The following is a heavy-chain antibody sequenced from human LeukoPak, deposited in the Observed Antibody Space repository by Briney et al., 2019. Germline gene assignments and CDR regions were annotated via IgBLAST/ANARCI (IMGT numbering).Heavy chain of an antibody. V-gene: IGHV1-46*01. J-gene: IGHJ3*02. CDR1: GYTFTGYY. Sequence: ASVKVSCKASGYTFTGYYMHWVRQAPGQGLEWMGRINPSGGSTSYAQKFQGRVTMTRDTSTSTVYMELSSLRSEDTAVYYCAREGGLIVGAKRRAFDIWGQGTMVTVSS. D-gene: IGHD1-26*01. CDR2: INPSGGST. CDR3: AREGGLIVGAKRRAFDI.